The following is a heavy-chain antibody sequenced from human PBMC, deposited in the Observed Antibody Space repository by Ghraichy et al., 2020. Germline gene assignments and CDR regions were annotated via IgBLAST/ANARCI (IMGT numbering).Heavy chain of an antibody. CDR3: AREGGAARAKGHGWFDP. Sequence: SETLSLTCTVSGGSISSYYWSWIRQPPGKGLEWIGYIYYSGSTNYNPSLKSRVTISVDTSKNQFSLKLSSVTAADTAVYYCAREGGAARAKGHGWFDPWGQGTLVTVSS. J-gene: IGHJ5*02. CDR2: IYYSGST. D-gene: IGHD6-6*01. V-gene: IGHV4-59*01. CDR1: GGSISSYY.